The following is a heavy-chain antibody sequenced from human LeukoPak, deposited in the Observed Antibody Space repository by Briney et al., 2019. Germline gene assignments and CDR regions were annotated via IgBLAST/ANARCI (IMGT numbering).Heavy chain of an antibody. J-gene: IGHJ3*02. CDR2: IYPGDSDT. CDR3: ARRPHRYCGGDCSQPHGAFDI. CDR1: GYSFTTYW. V-gene: IGHV5-51*01. Sequence: GESLKISCKGSGYSFTTYWIGWVRQMPGRGLEWMGIIYPGDSDTRYSPSFQGQVTISADKSITTAYLQWSSLKASDTAMYYCARRPHRYCGGDCSQPHGAFDIWGQGTMVTVSS. D-gene: IGHD2-21*01.